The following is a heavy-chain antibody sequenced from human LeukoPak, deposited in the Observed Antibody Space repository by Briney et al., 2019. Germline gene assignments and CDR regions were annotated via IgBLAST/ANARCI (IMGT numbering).Heavy chain of an antibody. J-gene: IGHJ5*02. CDR1: GFTFSSYG. V-gene: IGHV3-23*01. CDR2: ISGSGGST. D-gene: IGHD5-12*01. Sequence: GGSLRLSCAASGFTFSSYGMSWVRQAPGKGLEWVSAISGSGGSTYYADSVKGRFTISRDNAKNSLYLQMNSLRAEDTAVYYCARRIGGYSGYDWSERFDPWGQGTLVTVSS. CDR3: ARRIGGYSGYDWSERFDP.